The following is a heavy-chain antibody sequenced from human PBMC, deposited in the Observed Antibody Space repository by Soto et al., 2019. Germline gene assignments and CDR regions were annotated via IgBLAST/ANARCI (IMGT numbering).Heavy chain of an antibody. V-gene: IGHV3-30-3*01. CDR2: ISYDGSNK. D-gene: IGHD2-21*02. Sequence: QVQLVESGGGVVQPGRSLRLSCAASGFTFSSYAMHWVRQAPGKGLEWVAVISYDGSNKYYADSVKGRFTISSDNSKNTLYLQMNSLRAEDTAVYYCARDPGNIVVVTAIYNWFDPWGQGTLVTVSS. CDR3: ARDPGNIVVVTAIYNWFDP. CDR1: GFTFSSYA. J-gene: IGHJ5*02.